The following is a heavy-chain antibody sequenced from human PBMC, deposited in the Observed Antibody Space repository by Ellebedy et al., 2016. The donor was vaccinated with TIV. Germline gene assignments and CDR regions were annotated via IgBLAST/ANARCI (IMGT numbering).Heavy chain of an antibody. CDR3: ARGPTNYYFDY. CDR2: IYYSGST. D-gene: IGHD1-26*01. V-gene: IGHV4-59*01. Sequence: MPSETLSLTCTVSGGSTSRYYWSWIRQPPGKGLEWIGYIYYSGSTNYSPSLNSRVTISVDTSKNQFSLKLTSVTAADTAVYYCARGPTNYYFDYWGQGTLVTVSS. CDR1: GGSTSRYY. J-gene: IGHJ4*02.